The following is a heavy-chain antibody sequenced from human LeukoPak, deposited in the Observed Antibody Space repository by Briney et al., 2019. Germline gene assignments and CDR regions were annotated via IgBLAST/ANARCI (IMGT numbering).Heavy chain of an antibody. J-gene: IGHJ4*02. CDR1: GFTFSSYS. V-gene: IGHV3-21*01. CDR3: ARDLYDILTGFDY. CDR2: ISSSSSYI. Sequence: GGSLRLSCAASGFTFSSYSMNWVRQAPGKGLEWVSSISSSSSYIYYADSVKGRFTISRDNAKNSLYLQMNSLRAEDTAVYYCARDLYDILTGFDYWGQGTLVTVSS. D-gene: IGHD3-9*01.